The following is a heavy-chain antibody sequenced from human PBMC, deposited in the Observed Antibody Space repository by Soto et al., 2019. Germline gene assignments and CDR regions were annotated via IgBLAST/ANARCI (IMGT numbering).Heavy chain of an antibody. Sequence: GGSLRLSCTASGFSVRGNYMSWVRQAPGKGPEWISVIDNNGDTNYADSVKGRFSISRDKYKNTVYLQMNSLRAEDTAVYYCAGSTNYYLYYFDYWGEGTLVTV. CDR2: IDNNGDT. CDR3: AGSTNYYLYYFDY. CDR1: GFSVRGNY. D-gene: IGHD3-10*01. V-gene: IGHV3-53*01. J-gene: IGHJ4*02.